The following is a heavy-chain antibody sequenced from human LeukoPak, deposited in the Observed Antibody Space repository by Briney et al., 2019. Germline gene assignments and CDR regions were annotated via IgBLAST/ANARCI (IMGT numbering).Heavy chain of an antibody. CDR3: AGGYCRGGTCSRHYDY. CDR2: IYSGGNT. V-gene: IGHV3-66*01. J-gene: IGHJ4*02. Sequence: GGSLRLSCAASGFTFSNYAMHWVRQAPGKGLEWVSVIYSGGNTYLADSVKGRFSISRDNAKNTLYLQMNSLRAEDTAVYFCAGGYCRGGTCSRHYDYWGQGALVTVSS. CDR1: GFTFSNYA. D-gene: IGHD2-15*01.